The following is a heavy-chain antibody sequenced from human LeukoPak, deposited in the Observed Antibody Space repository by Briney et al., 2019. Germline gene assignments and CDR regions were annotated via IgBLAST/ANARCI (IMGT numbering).Heavy chain of an antibody. CDR3: VRDRELTY. CDR2: IYNSGSST. CDR1: DGSISIYY. Sequence: SETLSLTCTVSDGSISIYYWDWIRQPPGKGLEWIGYIYNSGSSTIYNPSLQSRVTISVDMSKNQFSLRLSSVTAADTAVYFCVRDRELTYWGQGILVTVSS. J-gene: IGHJ4*02. D-gene: IGHD3-10*01. V-gene: IGHV4-59*01.